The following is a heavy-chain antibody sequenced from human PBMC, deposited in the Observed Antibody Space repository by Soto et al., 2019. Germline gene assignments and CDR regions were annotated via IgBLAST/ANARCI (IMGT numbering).Heavy chain of an antibody. V-gene: IGHV3-74*01. CDR2: IHSDGSST. J-gene: IGHJ3*01. CDR3: SSVPWGAFDV. CDR1: GFTFSYYW. D-gene: IGHD3-16*01. Sequence: DVQLVESGGGSVQPGGSLSLSCAATGFTFSYYWMHWVRQAPGKGLVWVSRIHSDGSSTTDADSVKGRLTISRGNAKKALDLQMNDLRGPDTSVYYYSSVPWGAFDVWGHGTMVNVAS.